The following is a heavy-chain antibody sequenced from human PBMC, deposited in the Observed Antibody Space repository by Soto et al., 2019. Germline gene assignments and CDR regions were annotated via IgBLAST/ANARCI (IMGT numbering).Heavy chain of an antibody. J-gene: IGHJ4*02. CDR2: IPYDGSKK. D-gene: IGHD2-2*01. Sequence: PGGSLRLSCAASGFNLSSSAMNWVRQAPGKGLEWLSVIPYDGSKKYYADSVKGRFTISRDDSKNTLYLQMHSLRADGTAVYYCTRDRCSGTSCYFRYWGQGTLVTVSS. V-gene: IGHV3-30-3*01. CDR3: TRDRCSGTSCYFRY. CDR1: GFNLSSSA.